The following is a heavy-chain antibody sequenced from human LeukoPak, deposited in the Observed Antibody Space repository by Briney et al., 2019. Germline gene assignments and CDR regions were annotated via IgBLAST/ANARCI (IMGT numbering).Heavy chain of an antibody. V-gene: IGHV4-31*01. J-gene: IGHJ4*02. CDR3: ARVPPRYYDSSGYLDY. CDR2: IYYSGST. Sequence: PSETLSLTCTVSGGSISSGGYYWSWIRQHPGKGLEWIGYIYYSGSTYYNPSLKSQVTISVDTSKNQFSLKLSSVTAADTAVYYCARVPPRYYDSSGYLDYWGQGTLVTVSS. CDR1: GGSISSGGYY. D-gene: IGHD3-22*01.